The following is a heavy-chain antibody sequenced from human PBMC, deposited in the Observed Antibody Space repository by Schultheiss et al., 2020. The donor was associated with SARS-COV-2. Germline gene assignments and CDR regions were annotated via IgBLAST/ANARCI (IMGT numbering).Heavy chain of an antibody. CDR1: GFTFSDYY. CDR3: AKDPDDCSGGSCYPYVDY. J-gene: IGHJ4*02. D-gene: IGHD2-15*01. Sequence: GESLKISCAASGFTFSDYYMNWVRQAPGKGLVWVSRINSDGTTITYADSVQGRFTISRDNGKNTLYLQMNSLRAEDTAVYYCAKDPDDCSGGSCYPYVDYWGQGTLVTVSS. V-gene: IGHV3-74*01. CDR2: INSDGTTI.